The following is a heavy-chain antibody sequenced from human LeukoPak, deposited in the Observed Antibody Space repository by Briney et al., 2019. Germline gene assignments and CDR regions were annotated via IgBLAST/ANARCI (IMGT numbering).Heavy chain of an antibody. CDR1: GFTFSTYP. CDR3: ARTTTPHYYGSGSYALGY. Sequence: GRSLRLSCPASGFTFSTYPMHWVRQGPGKGLEWVAVISYDGSNKFYADSVKGRFTISRDNSKNTLYLQMSSLSAEDTAVYYCARTTTPHYYGSGSYALGYWGQGTLVTVPS. D-gene: IGHD3-10*01. CDR2: ISYDGSNK. V-gene: IGHV3-30-3*01. J-gene: IGHJ4*02.